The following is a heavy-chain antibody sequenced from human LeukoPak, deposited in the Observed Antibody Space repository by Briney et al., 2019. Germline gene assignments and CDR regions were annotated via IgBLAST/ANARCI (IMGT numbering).Heavy chain of an antibody. J-gene: IGHJ4*02. CDR3: ARDDDWNYEEY. Sequence: GGSLRLSCAASGFTFSSYGMHWVRQAPGKGLEWVAVIWYDGSNKYYADSVKGRFTISRDNAKKSLYLQMNILRAEDTAVYYCARDDDWNYEEYWGQGALVTVSS. CDR2: IWYDGSNK. CDR1: GFTFSSYG. V-gene: IGHV3-33*01. D-gene: IGHD1-7*01.